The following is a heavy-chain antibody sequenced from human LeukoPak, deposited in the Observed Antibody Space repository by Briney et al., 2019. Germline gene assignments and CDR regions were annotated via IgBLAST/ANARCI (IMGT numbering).Heavy chain of an antibody. Sequence: SQTLSLTCAVSGGSISSGGYSWSWIRQPPGKGLEWIGYIHHSGSTNYNPSLKSRVTISVDTSKNQFSLKLSSVTAADTAVYYCARGLTDRSSGLRNWYFDLWGRGTLVTVSS. CDR1: GGSISSGGYS. D-gene: IGHD6-25*01. CDR3: ARGLTDRSSGLRNWYFDL. J-gene: IGHJ2*01. CDR2: IHHSGST. V-gene: IGHV4-30-2*01.